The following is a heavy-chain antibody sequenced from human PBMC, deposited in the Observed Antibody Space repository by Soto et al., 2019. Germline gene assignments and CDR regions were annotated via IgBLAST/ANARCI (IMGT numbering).Heavy chain of an antibody. CDR1: GYTFTSYA. CDR2: INAGNGNT. J-gene: IGHJ4*02. D-gene: IGHD6-19*01. CDR3: ARVVSSGWIDHYDY. Sequence: QVQLVQSGAEEKKPGASVKVSCKASGYTFTSYAMHWVRQAPGQRLEWMGWINAGNGNTKYSQKFQGRVTITRDTSASTAYMELSSLRSEDTAVYYCARVVSSGWIDHYDYWGQGTLVTVSS. V-gene: IGHV1-3*05.